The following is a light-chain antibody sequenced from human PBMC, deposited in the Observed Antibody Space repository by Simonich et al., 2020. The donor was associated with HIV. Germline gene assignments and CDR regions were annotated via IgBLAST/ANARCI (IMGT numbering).Light chain of an antibody. J-gene: IGKJ3*01. Sequence: EIVLTQSPGTLSLSPGERATLSCRASKSVSSSYLAWDQQKPGQAPRLLIYGASSRATGIPDRFSGSGSGTDFTLTISRLEPEDFAVYYCQQYGSSFTFGPGTKVDIK. CDR3: QQYGSSFT. CDR1: KSVSSSY. V-gene: IGKV3-20*01. CDR2: GAS.